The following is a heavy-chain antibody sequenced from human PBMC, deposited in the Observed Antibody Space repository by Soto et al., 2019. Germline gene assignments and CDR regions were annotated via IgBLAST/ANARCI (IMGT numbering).Heavy chain of an antibody. CDR3: AKDYDGSPNFDY. CDR2: ISGSGGST. D-gene: IGHD3-22*01. V-gene: IGHV3-23*01. CDR1: GFTFSSYA. Sequence: GGSLRLSXAASGFTFSSYAMSWVRQAPGKGLEWVSAISGSGGSTYYADSVKGRFTISRDNSKNTLYLQMNSLRAEDTAVYYCAKDYDGSPNFDYWGQGTLVTVSS. J-gene: IGHJ4*02.